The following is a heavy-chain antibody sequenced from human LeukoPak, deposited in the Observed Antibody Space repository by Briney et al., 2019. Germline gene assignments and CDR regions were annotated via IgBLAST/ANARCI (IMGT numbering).Heavy chain of an antibody. D-gene: IGHD2/OR15-2a*01. Sequence: PGGSLRLSCVVSELTFDMYTMTWVRQAPGKGLEWVSSISRSGSHVYYADSVKGRFTSSRDNAQNSLYLQMDNLRAADTAVYYCASIRKYYARIWGKGTAVLVS. CDR2: ISRSGSHV. V-gene: IGHV3-21*01. J-gene: IGHJ6*03. CDR3: ASIRKYYARI. CDR1: ELTFDMYT.